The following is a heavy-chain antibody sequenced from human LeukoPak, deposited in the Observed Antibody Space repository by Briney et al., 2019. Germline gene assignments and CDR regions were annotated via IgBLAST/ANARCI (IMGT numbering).Heavy chain of an antibody. CDR2: ISGNGGDT. CDR3: AKDLRPSDY. Sequence: GGSLRLSCAASGFTFNNYALSWVRQAPGKGLEWVSGISGNGGDTYYADSVKGRFTISRDNSKNTLYLQMNSLRAEDTAVYYCAKDLRPSDYWGQGTLVTVSS. J-gene: IGHJ4*02. CDR1: GFTFNNYA. V-gene: IGHV3-23*01.